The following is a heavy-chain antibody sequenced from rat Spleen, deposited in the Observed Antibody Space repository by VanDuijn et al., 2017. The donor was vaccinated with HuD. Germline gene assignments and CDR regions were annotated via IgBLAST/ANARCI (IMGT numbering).Heavy chain of an antibody. Sequence: EVQLVESGGGLVQPGRSMKLSCGVSGFTFSDYYMAWVRQAPKKGLEWVATINYEGSSTYYGDSVKGRFTISRDNAKSTLYLQMDSLRSEDTATYYCAREGYNNWEGGWFAYWGQGTLVTVSS. D-gene: IGHD1-10*01. CDR3: AREGYNNWEGGWFAY. V-gene: IGHV5-22*01. CDR2: INYEGSST. CDR1: GFTFSDYY. J-gene: IGHJ3*01.